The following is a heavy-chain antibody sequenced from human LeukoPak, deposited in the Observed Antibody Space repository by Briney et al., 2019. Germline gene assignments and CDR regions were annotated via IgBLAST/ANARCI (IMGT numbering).Heavy chain of an antibody. V-gene: IGHV3-48*03. D-gene: IGHD2-8*01. CDR3: ARDNGGCPYYFDY. Sequence: GGSLRLSCAASGFSFSIYEMNWVRQAPGKGLEWISYISSSGTTIYYADSVKGRFTISRDNAKNSLYLQMNSLRAEDTAVYYCARDNGGCPYYFDYWGQGTLVTVSS. CDR1: GFSFSIYE. J-gene: IGHJ4*02. CDR2: ISSSGTTI.